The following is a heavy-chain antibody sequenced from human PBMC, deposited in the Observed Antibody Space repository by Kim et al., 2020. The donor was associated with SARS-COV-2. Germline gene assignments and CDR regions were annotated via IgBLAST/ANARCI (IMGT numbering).Heavy chain of an antibody. CDR1: GYTFTSYG. CDR2: ISAYNGNT. CDR3: ARDRRMITFGGVIVIGY. J-gene: IGHJ4*02. V-gene: IGHV1-18*01. D-gene: IGHD3-16*02. Sequence: ASVKVSCKASGYTFTSYGISWVRQAPGQGLEWMGWISAYNGNTNYAQKLQGRVTMTTDTSTSTAYMELRSLRSDDTAVYYCARDRRMITFGGVIVIGYWGQGTLVTVSS.